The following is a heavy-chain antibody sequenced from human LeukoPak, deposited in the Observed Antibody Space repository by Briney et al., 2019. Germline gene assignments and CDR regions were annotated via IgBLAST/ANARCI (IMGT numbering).Heavy chain of an antibody. CDR3: TKGAAAGPKYFQH. V-gene: IGHV3-74*01. D-gene: IGHD6-13*01. CDR1: GFTLSNSW. J-gene: IGHJ1*01. CDR2: IDPDGNT. Sequence: PGGSLRLSCAASGFTLSNSWMHWVRQAPGKGLVWVSRIDPDGNTDYADSVKGRFTISRDSSKSTLYLHMNSLRAEDTAVYYCTKGAAAGPKYFQHWGQGTLVTVSS.